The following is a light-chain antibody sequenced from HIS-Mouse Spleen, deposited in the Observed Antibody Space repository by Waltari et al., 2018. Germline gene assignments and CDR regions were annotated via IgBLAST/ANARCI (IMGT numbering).Light chain of an antibody. J-gene: IGLJ2*01. V-gene: IGLV1-47*01. CDR1: SSNIGSNY. CDR2: RNN. CDR3: AAWDDSLSGPRV. Sequence: QSVLTQQPSASGPPGQRVTISCLATSSNIGSNYLSWYKHLPGTAPKLLIYRNNQRPSGVPDRFSGSKSGTSASLAISGLRSEDEADYYCAAWDDSLSGPRVFGGGTKLTVL.